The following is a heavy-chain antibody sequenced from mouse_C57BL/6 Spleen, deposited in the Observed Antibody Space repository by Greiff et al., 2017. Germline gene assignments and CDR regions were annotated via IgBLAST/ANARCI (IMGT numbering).Heavy chain of an antibody. CDR1: GYTFTSYW. Sequence: VQLQQPGAELVMPGASVKLSCKASGYTFTSYWMHWVKQRPGQGLEWIGEIDPSDSYTNYNQQFKGKSTLTVDKSSSTAYMELSSRTSEDSAVYYCASMVTTGYYAMDYWGQGTSVTVSS. D-gene: IGHD2-2*01. CDR3: ASMVTTGYYAMDY. J-gene: IGHJ4*01. CDR2: IDPSDSYT. V-gene: IGHV1-69*01.